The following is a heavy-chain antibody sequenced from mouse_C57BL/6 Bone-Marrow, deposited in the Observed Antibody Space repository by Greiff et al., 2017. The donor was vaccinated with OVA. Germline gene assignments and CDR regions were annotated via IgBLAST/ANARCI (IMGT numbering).Heavy chain of an antibody. Sequence: EVQLVESGGGLVKPGGSLKLSCAASGFTFSDYGMHWVRQAPEKGLEWVVYISSGSSTIYYADTVKGRFTISRDNAKNTLFLQMTSLRSEDTAMYYCASKGNGEGFDYWGQGTTLTVSS. CDR3: ASKGNGEGFDY. D-gene: IGHD1-1*01. J-gene: IGHJ2*01. CDR1: GFTFSDYG. CDR2: ISSGSSTI. V-gene: IGHV5-17*01.